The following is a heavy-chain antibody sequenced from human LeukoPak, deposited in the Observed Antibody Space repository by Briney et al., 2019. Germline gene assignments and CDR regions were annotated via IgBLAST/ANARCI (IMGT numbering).Heavy chain of an antibody. D-gene: IGHD6-13*01. J-gene: IGHJ4*02. CDR1: GFTVSNNY. CDR2: IYGGGGT. CDR3: ARGWYSSSRPSFSFDY. V-gene: IGHV3-53*01. Sequence: GGSLRLSCAASGFTVSNNYMAWVRQAPGKGLEWVSVIYGGGGTYYGDSARGRFTISRDNSKNTLYLQMNSLRAEDAAVYYCARGWYSSSRPSFSFDYWGQGTLVTVSS.